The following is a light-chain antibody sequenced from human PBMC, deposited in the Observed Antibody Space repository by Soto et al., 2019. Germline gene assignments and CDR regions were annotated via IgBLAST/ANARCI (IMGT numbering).Light chain of an antibody. CDR1: QCVSSS. J-gene: IGKJ1*01. CDR2: GAA. CDR3: QQYNNWLVT. V-gene: IGKV3-15*01. Sequence: EVLMTQSPATLSVSLGERATLSCRASQCVSSSLAWYQQKPGQAPRLLIYGAATRATGIPARFSGSGSGTEFTLTISSLQSEDFAVYYCQQYNNWLVTFGQGTKVEIK.